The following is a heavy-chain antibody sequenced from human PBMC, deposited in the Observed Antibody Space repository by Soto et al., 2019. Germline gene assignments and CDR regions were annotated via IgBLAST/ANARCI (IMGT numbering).Heavy chain of an antibody. D-gene: IGHD4-17*01. V-gene: IGHV4-31*03. CDR2: IYYSGST. CDR3: ARDLRYVDYESYGMDV. J-gene: IGHJ6*02. Sequence: QVQLQESGPGLVKPSQTLSLTCTVSGGSISSGGYYWSWIRQHPGKGLEWIGYIYYSGSTYYNPSLKSRVTISVDTSKNQFSLKLSSVTAADTAVYYCARDLRYVDYESYGMDVWGQGTTVTVSS. CDR1: GGSISSGGYY.